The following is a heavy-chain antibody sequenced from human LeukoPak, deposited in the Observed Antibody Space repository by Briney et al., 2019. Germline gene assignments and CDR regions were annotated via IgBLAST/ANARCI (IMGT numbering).Heavy chain of an antibody. V-gene: IGHV5-10-1*01. CDR3: ARQIEAGATSPFDY. CDR2: IDPSGSYT. D-gene: IGHD1-26*01. CDR1: GCSFTTLY. Sequence: GEALKISCQASGCSFTTLYMSWVRQVPGEGLGMMGRIDPSGSYTDYSLALEWHVTISVDLSINAAFVQGSSLKASDTAMYYCARQIEAGATSPFDYWGQGTLVTVSS. J-gene: IGHJ4*02.